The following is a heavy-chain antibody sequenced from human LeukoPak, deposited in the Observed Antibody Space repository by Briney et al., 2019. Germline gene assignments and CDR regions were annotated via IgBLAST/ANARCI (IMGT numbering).Heavy chain of an antibody. Sequence: GGSLNLSCKASGYTFSSYAMSWVRQAPGQGLEWVSAISGSGGSTYYADSVKGRFTISRDNSKNTLYLQMNSLRAEDTAVYYCAKVECSSTSCFYYYYYGMDVWGQGTTVTVSS. CDR2: ISGSGGST. CDR1: GYTFSSYA. CDR3: AKVECSSTSCFYYYYYGMDV. V-gene: IGHV3-23*01. D-gene: IGHD2-2*01. J-gene: IGHJ6*02.